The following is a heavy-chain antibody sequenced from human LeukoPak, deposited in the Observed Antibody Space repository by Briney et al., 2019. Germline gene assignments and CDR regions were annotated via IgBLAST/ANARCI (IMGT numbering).Heavy chain of an antibody. J-gene: IGHJ4*02. CDR1: GYTFTSYG. CDR2: ISAYNGNT. CDR3: ARDPSGSYPQRYFDY. V-gene: IGHV1-18*01. Sequence: GASVKVSCKASGYTFTSYGISWVRQAPGQGLEWMGWISAYNGNTNYAQKLQGRVTMTTDTSTSTAYMELRSLRSEDTAVYYCARDPSGSYPQRYFDYWGQGTLVTVSS. D-gene: IGHD1-26*01.